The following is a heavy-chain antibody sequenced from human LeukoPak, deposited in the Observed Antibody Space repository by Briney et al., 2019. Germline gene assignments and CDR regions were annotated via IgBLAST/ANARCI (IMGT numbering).Heavy chain of an antibody. CDR3: AADDSYCGGDCYS. Sequence: GASVKASCKASGFTFTSSAVQWVRQARGQRLEWIGWIVVGSGNTNYAQKFQERVTITRDMSTSTAYMELSSLRSEDTAVYYCAADDSYCGGDCYSWGQGTLVTVSS. V-gene: IGHV1-58*01. D-gene: IGHD2-21*02. J-gene: IGHJ4*02. CDR1: GFTFTSSA. CDR2: IVVGSGNT.